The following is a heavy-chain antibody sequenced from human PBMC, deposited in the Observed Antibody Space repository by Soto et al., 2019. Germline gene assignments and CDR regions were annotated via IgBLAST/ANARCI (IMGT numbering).Heavy chain of an antibody. J-gene: IGHJ4*02. CDR3: SRGVELGPFDY. Sequence: GASVKVSCQASGGTFSSYRSYWVRQAPGQGLEWVGGIVLIYGTPNYAQKFQGRVTITADETTSTAYMELSGLRAEDTALYFCSRGVELGPFDYWGQGILVTDSS. D-gene: IGHD1-7*01. CDR1: GGTFSSYR. V-gene: IGHV1-69*13. CDR2: IVLIYGTP.